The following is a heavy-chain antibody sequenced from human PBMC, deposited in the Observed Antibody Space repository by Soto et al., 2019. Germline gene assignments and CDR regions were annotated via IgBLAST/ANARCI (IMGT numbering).Heavy chain of an antibody. Sequence: QVQLVQSGAEVKKPGSSVKVSCKASGGTFSSYAISWVRQAPGQGLEWMGGIIPIFGTANYAQKFQGRVTITADESTSTAYMELSSLRSDDTAVYYCARKANYYDSSGYINWGQGTLVTVSS. CDR3: ARKANYYDSSGYIN. V-gene: IGHV1-69*01. CDR2: IIPIFGTA. CDR1: GGTFSSYA. D-gene: IGHD3-22*01. J-gene: IGHJ4*02.